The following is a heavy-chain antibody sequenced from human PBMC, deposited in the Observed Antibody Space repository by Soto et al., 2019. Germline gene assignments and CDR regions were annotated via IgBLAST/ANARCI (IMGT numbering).Heavy chain of an antibody. CDR1: GFTFSSYA. D-gene: IGHD2-15*01. CDR3: AKCSGGSCYRGELDY. CDR2: ISGSGGST. V-gene: IGHV3-23*01. Sequence: EVQLLESGGGLVQPGGSLRLSCAASGFTFSSYAMSWVRQAPGKGLEWVSAISGSGGSTYYADSVKGRFTISRDNSKNTLYLQMNILRAEDTAVYYCAKCSGGSCYRGELDYWGQGTLVTVSS. J-gene: IGHJ4*02.